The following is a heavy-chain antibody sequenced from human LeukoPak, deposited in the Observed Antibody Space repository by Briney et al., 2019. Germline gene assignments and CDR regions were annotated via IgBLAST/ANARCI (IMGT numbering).Heavy chain of an antibody. V-gene: IGHV3-23*01. CDR1: GFTFSSYA. D-gene: IGHD2-15*01. J-gene: IGHJ4*02. Sequence: PGGSLRLSCAASGFTFSSYAMSWVRQAPGKGLEWVSAINGIGGSTYYADSVKGRFTISRDNSKNTLYLQMNSLRAEDTAVYYCAKAGPGYWELVYFDYWGQGTLVTVSS. CDR2: INGIGGST. CDR3: AKAGPGYWELVYFDY.